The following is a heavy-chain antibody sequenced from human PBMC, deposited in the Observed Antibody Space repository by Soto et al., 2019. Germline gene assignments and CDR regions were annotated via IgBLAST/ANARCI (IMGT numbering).Heavy chain of an antibody. V-gene: IGHV6-1*01. D-gene: IGHD6-13*01. CDR3: ARIPWEQQLVTRFGAYYYGMDV. Sequence: SQTLSLTCAIPGDSVSSNSAAWNWIRQSPSRGLEWLGRTYYRSKWYNDYAVSVKSRITINPDTSKNQFSLQLNSVTPEDTAVYYCARIPWEQQLVTRFGAYYYGMDVWGQGTTVTVSS. CDR2: TYYRSKWYN. J-gene: IGHJ6*02. CDR1: GDSVSSNSAA.